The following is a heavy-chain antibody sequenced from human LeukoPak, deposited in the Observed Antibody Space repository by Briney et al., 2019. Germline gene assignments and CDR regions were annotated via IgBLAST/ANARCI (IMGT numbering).Heavy chain of an antibody. CDR3: ESHDYSNYEPDY. J-gene: IGHJ4*02. D-gene: IGHD4-11*01. V-gene: IGHV3-23*01. CDR2: ISGSGGST. CDR1: GFTFSSYA. Sequence: PGGSLRLSCAASGFTFSSYAMSWFRQAPGKGLEWVSAISGSGGSTYYADSVKGRFTISRDNSKNTLYLQMNSLRAEDTAVYYCESHDYSNYEPDYWGQGTLVTVSS.